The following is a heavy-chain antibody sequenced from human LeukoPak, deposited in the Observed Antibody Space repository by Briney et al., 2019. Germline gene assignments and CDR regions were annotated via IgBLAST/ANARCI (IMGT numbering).Heavy chain of an antibody. Sequence: GGSLRLSCTTSGFSFADYGMSWVRQAPEKGLEWVGLIRSKTFGGTTEYAASVKGRFTISRDDSKSIAYLQMNSLRAEDTAVYYCATRGHDSSGSPQGLYWGQGTLVTVSS. D-gene: IGHD3-22*01. J-gene: IGHJ4*02. CDR1: GFSFADYG. V-gene: IGHV3-49*04. CDR2: IRSKTFGGTT. CDR3: ATRGHDSSGSPQGLY.